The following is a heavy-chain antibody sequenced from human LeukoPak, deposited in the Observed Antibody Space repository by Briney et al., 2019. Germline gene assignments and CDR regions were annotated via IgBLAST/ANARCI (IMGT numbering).Heavy chain of an antibody. CDR1: GGSISSHY. V-gene: IGHV4-59*11. D-gene: IGHD3-3*01. Sequence: PSETLSLTCTVSGGSISSHYWSWIRQPPGRGLEWIGYFYYSGSTNYNPSLKSRVTISVDTSKNQISLKVISVTAADTAVYYCARGGYYDPLDYWGQGTLVTVSS. CDR3: ARGGYYDPLDY. J-gene: IGHJ4*02. CDR2: FYYSGST.